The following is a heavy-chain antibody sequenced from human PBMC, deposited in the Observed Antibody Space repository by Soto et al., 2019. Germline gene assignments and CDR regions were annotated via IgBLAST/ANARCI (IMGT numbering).Heavy chain of an antibody. D-gene: IGHD3-22*01. Sequence: SVKVSCKASGYTFTSYGISWVRQAPGQGLEWMGWISAYNGNTNYAQKLQGRVTMTTDTSTSTAYMELGRLRSDDTAVYYCARELYYYDSSGYYPTDGMDVWGQGTMCTLS. CDR2: ISAYNGNT. CDR1: GYTFTSYG. J-gene: IGHJ6*02. V-gene: IGHV1-18*04. CDR3: ARELYYYDSSGYYPTDGMDV.